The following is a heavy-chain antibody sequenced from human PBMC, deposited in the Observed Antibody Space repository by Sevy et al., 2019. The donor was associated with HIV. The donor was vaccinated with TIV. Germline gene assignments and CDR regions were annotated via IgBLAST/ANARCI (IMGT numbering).Heavy chain of an antibody. J-gene: IGHJ6*02. CDR2: ISSSSSYI. CDR3: ARDGQNSGEYDFWSAPGEYYYYGMDV. Sequence: GGSLRLSCAASGFTFSSYSMNWVRQAPGKGVEWVSSISSSSSYIYYAHSVKGRFTISRDNAKNSLYLQMNSLRAEDTAVYYCARDGQNSGEYDFWSAPGEYYYYGMDVWGQGTTVTVSS. V-gene: IGHV3-21*01. D-gene: IGHD3-3*01. CDR1: GFTFSSYS.